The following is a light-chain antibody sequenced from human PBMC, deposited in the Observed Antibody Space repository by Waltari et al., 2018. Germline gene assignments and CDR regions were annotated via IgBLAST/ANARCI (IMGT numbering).Light chain of an antibody. CDR3: QQYSSFST. J-gene: IGKJ2*01. Sequence: DIQMTQSPSTLSASVGDRVTISCRASQSVGTWLAWYQQKPGKAPKLLIYMASSLDSGVPSRFSGSGSGTDFTLTISSLPPDDFATYSCQQYSSFSTFGQGTKV. V-gene: IGKV1-5*03. CDR2: MAS. CDR1: QSVGTW.